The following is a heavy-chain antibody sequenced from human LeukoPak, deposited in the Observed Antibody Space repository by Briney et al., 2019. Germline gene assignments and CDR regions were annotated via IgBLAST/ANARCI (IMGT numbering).Heavy chain of an antibody. D-gene: IGHD1-1*01. CDR1: GFTFSSYA. CDR2: ISGSGGST. J-gene: IGHJ4*02. Sequence: GGSLRLSCAASGFTFSSYAMSWVRQAPGKGLEWVSAISGSGGSTYYADSVKGRFTISRDNSKNTLYLQMNSLRAEDTAVYYCTKDFTQLELEYYFDYWGQGTLVTVSS. CDR3: TKDFTQLELEYYFDY. V-gene: IGHV3-23*01.